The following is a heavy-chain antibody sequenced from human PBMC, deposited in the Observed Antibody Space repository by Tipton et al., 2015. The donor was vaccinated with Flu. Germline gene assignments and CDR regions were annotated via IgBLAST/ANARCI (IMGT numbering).Heavy chain of an antibody. Sequence: TLSLTCTVSGDSISSGTHYWTWIRQPAGKGLEWIGRIYSSGNTNYHPSLKSRVTISLDTSKNQFSLKLNSVTAEDTAVYYCARGLGYWGQGMLVTVSS. CDR1: GDSISSGTHY. CDR3: ARGLGY. J-gene: IGHJ4*02. CDR2: IYSSGNT. V-gene: IGHV4-61*02.